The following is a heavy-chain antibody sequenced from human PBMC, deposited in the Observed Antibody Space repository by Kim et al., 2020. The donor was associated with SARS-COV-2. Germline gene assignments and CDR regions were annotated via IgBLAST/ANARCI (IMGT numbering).Heavy chain of an antibody. Sequence: GGSLRLSCAASGFTFSSYAMSWVRQAPGKGLEWVSAISGSGGSTYYADSVKGRFTISRDNSKNTLYLQMNSLRAEDTAVYYCAKFRGSQRKYYYYGMDVWGQGTTVTVSS. V-gene: IGHV3-23*01. CDR3: AKFRGSQRKYYYYGMDV. J-gene: IGHJ6*02. D-gene: IGHD3-10*01. CDR2: ISGSGGST. CDR1: GFTFSSYA.